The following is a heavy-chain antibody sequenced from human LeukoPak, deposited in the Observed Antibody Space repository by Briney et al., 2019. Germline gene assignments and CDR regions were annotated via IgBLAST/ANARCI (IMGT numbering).Heavy chain of an antibody. CDR1: GFTFSSFS. V-gene: IGHV3-21*01. CDR2: ISSSSSYI. J-gene: IGHJ4*02. CDR3: ARSRGMRSVDF. Sequence: GGSLRLSCAASGFTFSSFSMNWVRQAPGKGLEWVSSISSSSSYIYYADSLKGRFTISRDNAKNSLYLQMSLLRVEDTALYYCARSRGMRSVDFWGQGNLVTVSS.